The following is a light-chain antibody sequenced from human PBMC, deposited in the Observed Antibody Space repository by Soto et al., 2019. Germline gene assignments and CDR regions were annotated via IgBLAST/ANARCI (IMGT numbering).Light chain of an antibody. CDR3: SSWTSGATYV. V-gene: IGLV2-14*03. J-gene: IGLJ1*01. CDR2: DVN. CDR1: SSDVGAYNY. Sequence: QSALTQPASVSGSPGQSITISCAGTSSDVGAYNYVSWYQHHPGKAPKLMIYDVNNRPSGDSNRFSGSKSGNTASLTISGLLAEDEADYYCSSWTSGATYVFGSGTKLTVL.